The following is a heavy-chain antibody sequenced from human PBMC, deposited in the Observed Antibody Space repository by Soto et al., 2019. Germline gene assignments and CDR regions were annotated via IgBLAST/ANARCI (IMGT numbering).Heavy chain of an antibody. CDR1: GYTFTSYG. CDR3: ARVIAAAADFAY. V-gene: IGHV1-18*01. CDR2: ISAYNRNT. Sequence: QVQLVQSGAEVKKPGASVKVSCRASGYTFTSYGLSWVRQAPGQGLVWMGWISAYNRNTNYARKLQGRVTMTTDTSTSTASMELRSLRSDDTAVYYCARVIAAAADFAYWGQGTLVTVSS. J-gene: IGHJ4*02. D-gene: IGHD6-13*01.